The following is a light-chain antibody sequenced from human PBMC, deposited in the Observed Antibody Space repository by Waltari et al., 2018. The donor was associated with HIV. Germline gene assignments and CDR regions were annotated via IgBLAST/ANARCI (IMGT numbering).Light chain of an antibody. V-gene: IGKV3-15*01. CDR1: QSVTRN. CDR3: QQYNNWPPT. J-gene: IGKJ1*01. CDR2: GAS. Sequence: EIVMTPSPVTLSVAPGVRATFTCRASQSVTRNLDWYQQKPGQTPRLLIYGASTRGTGIPARFSGSGSGTEFTLTIRSLQSEDFAVYYCQQYNNWPPTFGQGTKVEIK.